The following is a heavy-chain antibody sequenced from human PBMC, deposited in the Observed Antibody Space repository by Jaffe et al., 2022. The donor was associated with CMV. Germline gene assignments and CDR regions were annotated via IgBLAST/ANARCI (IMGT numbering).Heavy chain of an antibody. CDR2: IYYSGST. V-gene: IGHV4-39*01. CDR3: ARHPRDGYNDFDY. J-gene: IGHJ4*02. CDR1: GGSISSSSYY. Sequence: QLQLQESGPGLVKPSETLSLTCTVSGGSISSSSYYWGWIRQPPGKGLEWIGSIYYSGSTYYNPSLKSRVTISVDTSKNQFSLKLSSVTAADTAVYYCARHPRDGYNDFDYWGQGTLVTVSS. D-gene: IGHD5-12*01.